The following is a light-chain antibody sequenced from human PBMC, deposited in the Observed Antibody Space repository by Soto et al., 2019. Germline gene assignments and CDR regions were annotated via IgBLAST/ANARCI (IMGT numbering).Light chain of an antibody. V-gene: IGKV3-15*01. Sequence: EVVMTQSPATLSVSPGERATLSCRASQSVSSNLAWYQQKPGQAPRLLIYGAPTRATGIPARFSGSRSGAEFTLTINSLQSEDFAVYYCQPYNNWPLTFGGGTKVDI. CDR2: GAP. J-gene: IGKJ4*01. CDR3: QPYNNWPLT. CDR1: QSVSSN.